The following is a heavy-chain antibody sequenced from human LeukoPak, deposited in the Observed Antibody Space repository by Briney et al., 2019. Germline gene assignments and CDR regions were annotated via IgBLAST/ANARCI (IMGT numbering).Heavy chain of an antibody. CDR2: INPNSGGT. CDR1: GYTFTGYY. V-gene: IGHV1-2*02. CDR3: TRQLGELFSGSPYYYYMDV. J-gene: IGHJ6*03. D-gene: IGHD3-10*01. Sequence: ASVKVSCKASGYTFTGYYMHWVRQAPGQGLEWMGWINPNSGGTNYAQKFQGRVTMTRDTSISTAYMELRSLRSDDTAVYYCTRQLGELFSGSPYYYYMDVWGKGTTVTISS.